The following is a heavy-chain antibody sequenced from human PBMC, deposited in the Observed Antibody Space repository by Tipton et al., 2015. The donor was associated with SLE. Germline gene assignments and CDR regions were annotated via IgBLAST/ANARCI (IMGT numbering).Heavy chain of an antibody. D-gene: IGHD4-11*01. J-gene: IGHJ4*02. CDR1: GFTFSTYE. V-gene: IGHV3-48*03. CDR3: AREKVRDYPLDR. Sequence: SLRLSCLASGFTFSTYEMNWVRQSPGRGLEWLSYISCSGKNIYYADSVMGRFTISRDVSRNSLYLQMNSLTDEDTAVYYCAREKVRDYPLDRWGQGTLVAVSS. CDR2: ISCSGKNI.